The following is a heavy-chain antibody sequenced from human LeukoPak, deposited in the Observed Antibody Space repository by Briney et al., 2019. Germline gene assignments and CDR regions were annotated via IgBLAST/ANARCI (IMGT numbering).Heavy chain of an antibody. CDR1: GGSISSSSYL. J-gene: IGHJ5*02. CDR2: IYYSGIT. V-gene: IGHV4-39*07. D-gene: IGHD1-26*01. Sequence: SETLSLTCTVSGGSISSSSYLWGWIRQPPGKGLEWIASIYYSGITYYNPSLKSRVTISVDTSKNQFSLKLSSVTAADTAVYYCARAGGSYNRRFDPWGQGTLVTVSS. CDR3: ARAGGSYNRRFDP.